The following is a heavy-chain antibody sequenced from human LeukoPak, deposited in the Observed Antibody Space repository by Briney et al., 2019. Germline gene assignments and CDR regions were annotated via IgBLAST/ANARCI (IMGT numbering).Heavy chain of an antibody. D-gene: IGHD6-19*01. Sequence: ETLSLTCAVYGGSFSGYYWSWIRQPPGKGLEWIGEINHSGSTNYNPSLKSRVTISVDTSKNQFSLKLSSVTAADTAVYYCARQWSGWKRTTFDYWGQGTLVTVSS. CDR2: INHSGST. J-gene: IGHJ4*02. CDR3: ARQWSGWKRTTFDY. CDR1: GGSFSGYY. V-gene: IGHV4-34*01.